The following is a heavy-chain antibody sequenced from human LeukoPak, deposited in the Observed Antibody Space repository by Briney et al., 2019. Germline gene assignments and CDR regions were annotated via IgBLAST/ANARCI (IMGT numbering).Heavy chain of an antibody. D-gene: IGHD1-26*01. Sequence: GASVKVSCKASGYTFTSYGISWVRQAPGQGLEWMGWISAYNGNTNYAQKLQGRVTMTTDTSTSTVYMELRSLRSDDTAVYYCARDRAVGATMVVSDFDYWGQGTLVTVSS. CDR1: GYTFTSYG. V-gene: IGHV1-18*01. CDR2: ISAYNGNT. CDR3: ARDRAVGATMVVSDFDY. J-gene: IGHJ4*02.